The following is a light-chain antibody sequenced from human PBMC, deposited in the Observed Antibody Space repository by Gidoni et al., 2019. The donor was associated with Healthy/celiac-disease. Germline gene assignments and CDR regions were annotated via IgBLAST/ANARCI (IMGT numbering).Light chain of an antibody. J-gene: IGKJ2*01. V-gene: IGKV3-11*01. CDR1: QSVSSY. CDR2: DAS. CDR3: QQRSNWPPYT. Sequence: EIVLTQSPATLSLSPGERATLSCRASQSVSSYLDWYQQKPGQAPRLLIYDASNRATGIPDRFSGSGSGTDFTLTISSLEPEDFAVYYCQQRSNWPPYTFGQGTKLEIK.